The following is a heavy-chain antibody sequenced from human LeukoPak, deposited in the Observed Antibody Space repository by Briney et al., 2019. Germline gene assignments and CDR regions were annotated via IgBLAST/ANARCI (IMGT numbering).Heavy chain of an antibody. CDR1: GGSISTSSQY. J-gene: IGHJ3*02. CDR2: LYYAGST. Sequence: IPSETLSLTCSVSGGSISTSSQYWVWIRQTPGKGLEWIGCLYYAGSTYNNPSLESRVTISIDTSKNQFSLRLTSVTAADTAVYFCARPFYSSGWYGAFDIWGPGTMVTVSS. D-gene: IGHD6-19*01. V-gene: IGHV4-39*01. CDR3: ARPFYSSGWYGAFDI.